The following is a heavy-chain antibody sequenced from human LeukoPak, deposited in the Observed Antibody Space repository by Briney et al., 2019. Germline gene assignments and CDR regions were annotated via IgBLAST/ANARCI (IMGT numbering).Heavy chain of an antibody. V-gene: IGHV3-9*03. Sequence: GGSLRLSCAASGFTFDDYAMRWVRQAPGKGLEWVSGISWNSGTIGYAGSVKGRFTISRDNAKNSLYLQMNSLRAEDMALYYCAKDVSLGYYSGGSCPAHFDHWGQGTLVTVSS. CDR3: AKDVSLGYYSGGSCPAHFDH. CDR2: ISWNSGTI. CDR1: GFTFDDYA. J-gene: IGHJ4*02. D-gene: IGHD2-15*01.